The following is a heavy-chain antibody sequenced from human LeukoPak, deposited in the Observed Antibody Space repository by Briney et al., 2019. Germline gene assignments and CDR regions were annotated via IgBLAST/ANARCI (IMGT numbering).Heavy chain of an antibody. D-gene: IGHD4-17*01. Sequence: SETLSLTCAGYGGSFSGYYWSWIRQPPGKGLEWIGEINHSGSTNYNPSLKSRVTIAVDPSKNQFSLKLSSVTAADTAVYYCARVTTQQQDAFDIWGQGTMVTVSS. CDR1: GGSFSGYY. CDR3: ARVTTQQQDAFDI. V-gene: IGHV4-34*01. J-gene: IGHJ3*02. CDR2: INHSGST.